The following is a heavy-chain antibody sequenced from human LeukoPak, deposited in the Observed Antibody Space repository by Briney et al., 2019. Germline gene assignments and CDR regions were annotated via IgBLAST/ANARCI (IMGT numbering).Heavy chain of an antibody. CDR1: GFTFSSYS. D-gene: IGHD6-13*01. CDR3: ARGGLAAAGIPPDY. V-gene: IGHV3-48*01. Sequence: PGGSLRLSCAASGFTFSSYSMNWVRQAPGKGLEWVSYISSSSTIYYADSVKGRFTISRDNAKNSLYLQMNSLRAEDTAVYYCARGGLAAAGIPPDYWGQGTLVTVSS. J-gene: IGHJ4*02. CDR2: ISSSSTI.